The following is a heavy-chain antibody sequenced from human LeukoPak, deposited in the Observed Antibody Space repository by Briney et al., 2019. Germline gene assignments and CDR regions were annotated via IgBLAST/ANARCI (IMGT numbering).Heavy chain of an antibody. CDR3: ARQGHWYDVVLVWFDP. V-gene: IGHV5-10-1*01. Sequence: GASLQISCEGSASIFTSYWISCVRQVPGKGLEWMGRIDPSDSYTNYSPSVQGHVTISADKSIRTAYLKWSSLKASDTAMYYCARQGHWYDVVLVWFDPWRQGTLVTVSS. J-gene: IGHJ5*02. D-gene: IGHD1-1*01. CDR2: IDPSDSYT. CDR1: ASIFTSYW.